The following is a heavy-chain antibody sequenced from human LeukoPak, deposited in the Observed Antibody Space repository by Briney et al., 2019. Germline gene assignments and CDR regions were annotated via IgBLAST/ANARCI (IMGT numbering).Heavy chain of an antibody. Sequence: ASVKVSCKASGHTFTGYYMHWVRQAPGQGLEWMGWISAYNGNTNYAQKLQGRVTMTTDTSTSTAYMELRSLRSDDTAVYYCARVVGAIDYWGQGTLVTVSS. CDR3: ARVVGAIDY. V-gene: IGHV1-18*04. D-gene: IGHD1-26*01. CDR1: GHTFTGYY. CDR2: ISAYNGNT. J-gene: IGHJ4*02.